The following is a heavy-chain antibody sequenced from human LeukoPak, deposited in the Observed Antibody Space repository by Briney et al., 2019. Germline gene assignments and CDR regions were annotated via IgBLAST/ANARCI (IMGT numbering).Heavy chain of an antibody. CDR2: IYHSGNT. V-gene: IGHV4-4*02. CDR3: ARDAYDSSGYSFDY. CDR1: GFTFDDYG. Sequence: GSLRLSCAASGFTFDDYGMSWVRQAPGKGLEWIGEIYHSGNTNYNPSLKSRVTISVDKSKNQFSLKLSSVTAADTAVYYCARDAYDSSGYSFDYWGQGTLVTVSS. D-gene: IGHD3-22*01. J-gene: IGHJ4*02.